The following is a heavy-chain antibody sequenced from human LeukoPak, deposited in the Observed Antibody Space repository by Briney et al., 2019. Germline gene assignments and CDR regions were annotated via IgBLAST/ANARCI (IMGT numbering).Heavy chain of an antibody. V-gene: IGHV3-23*01. J-gene: IGHJ4*02. CDR1: GFTFSSYA. CDR2: ISGSGGST. CDR3: ATSSLRNTILDY. D-gene: IGHD3-3*01. Sequence: LSGGSLRLSCAASGFTFSSYAMSWVRQAPGKGLEWVSAISGSGGSTYYADSVKGRFTISRDNSKNTLYLQMNSLRAEDTAVYYCATSSLRNTILDYWGRGTLVTVSS.